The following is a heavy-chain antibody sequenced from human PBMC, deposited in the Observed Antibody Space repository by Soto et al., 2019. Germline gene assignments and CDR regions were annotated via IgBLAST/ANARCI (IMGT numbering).Heavy chain of an antibody. CDR2: ITASADTT. D-gene: IGHD2-2*01. J-gene: IGHJ3*02. Sequence: EEQLLESGGGLVRPGGSLRLSCAASAFTFRSYAMSWVRQAPGKGLEWVSAITASADTTYYGDSVKGRFTIYRDNSKNTLYLRTNSLRAEDTAVYYCAKVKPLSDCTSTSCLGAFDIWGQGTMVTVS. CDR1: AFTFRSYA. CDR3: AKVKPLSDCTSTSCLGAFDI. V-gene: IGHV3-23*01.